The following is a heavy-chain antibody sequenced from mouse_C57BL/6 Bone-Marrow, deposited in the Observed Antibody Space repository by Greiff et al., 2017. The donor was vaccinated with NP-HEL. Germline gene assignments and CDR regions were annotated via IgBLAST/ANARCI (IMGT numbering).Heavy chain of an antibody. J-gene: IGHJ2*01. CDR1: GYAFSSSW. CDR2: IYPGDGDT. V-gene: IGHV1-82*01. CDR3: ARWGLLRNYFDY. D-gene: IGHD2-3*01. Sequence: VQLQQSGPELVKPGASVKISCKASGYAFSSSWMNWVKQRPGKGLEWIGRIYPGDGDTYYNGKFKGKATLTADKSSSTAYMPLSSLTSEDSAVYFCARWGLLRNYFDYWGQGTTLTVSS.